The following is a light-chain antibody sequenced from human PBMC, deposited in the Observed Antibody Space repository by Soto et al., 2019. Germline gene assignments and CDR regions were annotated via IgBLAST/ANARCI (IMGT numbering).Light chain of an antibody. CDR1: QSVGIN. CDR2: GAS. J-gene: IGKJ5*01. Sequence: EVVMTQSPAILSLSPGERGTLSFRASQSVGINVAWYQQKPGQAPRLLIYGASTRATGSPDRFSGSASGTDFTLTINRLEPEDFAVYYCQLYGISPHFGQGTRLEIK. V-gene: IGKV3-20*01. CDR3: QLYGISPH.